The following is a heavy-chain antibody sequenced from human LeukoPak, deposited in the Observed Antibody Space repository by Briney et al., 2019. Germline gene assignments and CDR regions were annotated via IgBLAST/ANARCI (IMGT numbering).Heavy chain of an antibody. D-gene: IGHD2-2*01. CDR2: IYYSGST. J-gene: IGHJ4*02. V-gene: IGHV4-31*03. CDR3: ARGRYCSSTSCLYFDY. CDR1: GGSISSGGYY. Sequence: PSQTLSLTCTVSGGSISSGGYYWGWIRQHPGKGLEWIGYIYYSGSTYYNPSLKSRVTISVDTSKNQFSLKLSSVTAADTAVYYCARGRYCSSTSCLYFDYWGQGTLVTVSS.